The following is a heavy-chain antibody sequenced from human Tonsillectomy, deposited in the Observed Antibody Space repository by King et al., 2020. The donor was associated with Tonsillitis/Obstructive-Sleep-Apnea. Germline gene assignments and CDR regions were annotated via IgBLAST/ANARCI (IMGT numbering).Heavy chain of an antibody. CDR1: GFIFRSYA. Sequence: VQLVESGGGVVQPGRSLRLSCAASGFIFRSYAIHWVRQAPGKGLEWVAVISYDGSNEYYADSVKGRFTISRDNSKNTLYLQMNRLRTEDTAVYYCARGQRVYAANADMDVWGKGTTVTVSS. CDR2: ISYDGSNE. V-gene: IGHV3-30*04. CDR3: ARGQRVYAANADMDV. D-gene: IGHD2-8*01. J-gene: IGHJ6*03.